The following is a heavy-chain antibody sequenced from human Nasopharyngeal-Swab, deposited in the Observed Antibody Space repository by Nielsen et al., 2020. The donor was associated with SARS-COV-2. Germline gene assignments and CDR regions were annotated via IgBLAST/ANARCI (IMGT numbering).Heavy chain of an antibody. CDR2: TYYRSMWKN. CDR3: TRAFHGQDGSYLHMDV. CDR1: GDSVSDHRAT. D-gene: IGHD5-24*01. Sequence: SETLSLTCAISGDSVSDHRATWNWIRQSPSRGLEWLGRTYYRSMWKNDYLVAVKSRITINPDTSKNQFSLHLNSVTPEDTAVYYYTRAFHGQDGSYLHMDVWGKGTTVTVSS. J-gene: IGHJ6*03. V-gene: IGHV6-1*01.